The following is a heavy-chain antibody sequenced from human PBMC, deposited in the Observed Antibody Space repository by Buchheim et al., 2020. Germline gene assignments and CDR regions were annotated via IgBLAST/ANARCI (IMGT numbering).Heavy chain of an antibody. Sequence: QVQLVQSGAEVKKPGASVKISCKASGYAFKTYYMHWVRQAPGQGLEWMGRINPSGGDTSYAQKFKGRVTMTSDSSTSTVYREMTSLRSDDTALYYCARSHFGMDVWGQGTT. CDR1: GYAFKTYY. CDR3: ARSHFGMDV. V-gene: IGHV1-46*02. J-gene: IGHJ6*01. D-gene: IGHD3-3*01. CDR2: INPSGGDT.